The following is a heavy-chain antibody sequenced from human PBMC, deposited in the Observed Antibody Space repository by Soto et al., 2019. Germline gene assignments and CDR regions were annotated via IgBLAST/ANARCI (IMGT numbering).Heavy chain of an antibody. V-gene: IGHV4-59*01. CDR2: IYYSGST. CDR3: ARGWSITMVRGVIDHDYYHYYMAV. D-gene: IGHD3-10*01. Sequence: SETLSLTCTVSGGSISSYYWSWIRQPPGKGLEWIGYIYYSGSTNYNPSLKSRVTISVDTSKNQFSLKLSSVTAADTAVYYCARGWSITMVRGVIDHDYYHYYMAVWGKGTTVTVSS. CDR1: GGSISSYY. J-gene: IGHJ6*03.